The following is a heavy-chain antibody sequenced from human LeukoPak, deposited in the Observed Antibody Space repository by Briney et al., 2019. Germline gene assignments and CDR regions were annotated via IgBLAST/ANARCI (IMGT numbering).Heavy chain of an antibody. CDR1: GFTFGIYA. CDR2: ISGSAST. CDR3: ARVSPNTVTTLQYFDY. D-gene: IGHD4-17*01. J-gene: IGHJ4*02. Sequence: GGSLRLSCAASGFTFGIYAMSWVRQAPGKGLEWVSGISGSASTYYADSVKGRFTISRDNSKNTLYLQMSSLRAEDTAVYYCARVSPNTVTTLQYFDYWGQGTLVTVSS. V-gene: IGHV3-23*01.